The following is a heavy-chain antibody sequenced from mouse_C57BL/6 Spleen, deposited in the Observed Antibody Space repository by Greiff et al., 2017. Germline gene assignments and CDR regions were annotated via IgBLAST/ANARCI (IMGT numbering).Heavy chain of an antibody. V-gene: IGHV5-17*01. CDR1: GFTFSDYG. J-gene: IGHJ4*01. Sequence: EVQRVESGGGLVKPGGSLKLSCAASGFTFSDYGMHWVRQAPEKGLEWVAYISSGSSTIYYEDTVKGRYTISRDNAKNTLCLQMANLRSEDTAIYDCARPRVPGAMDYWGQGTSVTVSS. CDR2: ISSGSSTI. CDR3: ARPRVPGAMDY. D-gene: IGHD5-1*01.